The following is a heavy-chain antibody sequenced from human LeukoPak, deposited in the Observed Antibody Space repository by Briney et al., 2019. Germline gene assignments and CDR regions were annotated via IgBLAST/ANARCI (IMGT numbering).Heavy chain of an antibody. CDR1: GLAFSSSA. CDR3: ARGRDHAFDI. J-gene: IGHJ3*02. Sequence: PGGSLRLSCAAFGLAFSSSAMNWVRQTPGKGLEWLSYSSASSSDVYYADSVKGRFTISRDNAKSSLYLQMNSLTAEDTAIYFCARGRDHAFDIWGQGTRVTVSS. CDR2: SSASSSDV. V-gene: IGHV3-48*01.